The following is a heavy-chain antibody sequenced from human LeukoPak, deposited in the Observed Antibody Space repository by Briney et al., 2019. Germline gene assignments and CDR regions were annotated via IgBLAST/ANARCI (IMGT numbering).Heavy chain of an antibody. CDR3: AAYYYDSSGHDY. Sequence: GGSLRLSCAASGFMFSSYAMGWVRQAPGKGLEWVSVVSGNVGSTNYADSVKGRFTISRDKSRNTVYLQMNSLRVEDTAVYYCAAYYYDSSGHDYWGQGTLVTVSS. V-gene: IGHV3-23*01. J-gene: IGHJ4*02. CDR1: GFMFSSYA. D-gene: IGHD3-22*01. CDR2: VSGNVGST.